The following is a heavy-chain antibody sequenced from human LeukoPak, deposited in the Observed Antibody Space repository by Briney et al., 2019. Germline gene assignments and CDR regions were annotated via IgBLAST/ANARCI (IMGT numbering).Heavy chain of an antibody. V-gene: IGHV3-7*01. Sequence: GGSLRLSCVVSGFDFSGFSMSWVRQAPGKGLEWVAIMEEYGSYIFYVDSVKGRFIISRDNARNSLYLQMNNLRAEDTAVYYCARPRGCGSARCNNFDSWGQGTLVTVSP. CDR2: MEEYGSYI. CDR3: ARPRGCGSARCNNFDS. D-gene: IGHD2-2*01. J-gene: IGHJ4*02. CDR1: GFDFSGFS.